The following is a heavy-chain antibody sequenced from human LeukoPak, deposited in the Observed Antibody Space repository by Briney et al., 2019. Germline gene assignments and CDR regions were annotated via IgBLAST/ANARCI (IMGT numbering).Heavy chain of an antibody. CDR2: ISFDGSSK. CDR3: ARGLTDYYDTSAYFDY. V-gene: IGHV3-30*04. J-gene: IGHJ4*02. Sequence: GGSLRLSCTASGFTFSSYAMHWVRQAPGKGLEGVAVISFDGSSKYYADSVKGRFTISRDNSKNTLFLQMNSLRAEDTAVYYCARGLTDYYDTSAYFDYWGQGTLVTVSS. CDR1: GFTFSSYA. D-gene: IGHD3-22*01.